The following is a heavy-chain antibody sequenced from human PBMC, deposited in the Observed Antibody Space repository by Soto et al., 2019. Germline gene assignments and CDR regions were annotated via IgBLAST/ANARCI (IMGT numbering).Heavy chain of an antibody. CDR1: GGTFSSYT. CDR2: IIPILGIA. J-gene: IGHJ3*02. Sequence: GASVKVSCKASGGTFSSYTISCVRQAPGQGLEWMGRIIPILGIANYAQKFQGRVTITADKSTSTAYMELSSLRSEDTAVYYCAREYEYCSGGSCFDAFDIWGQGTMVTVSS. CDR3: AREYEYCSGGSCFDAFDI. V-gene: IGHV1-69*04. D-gene: IGHD2-15*01.